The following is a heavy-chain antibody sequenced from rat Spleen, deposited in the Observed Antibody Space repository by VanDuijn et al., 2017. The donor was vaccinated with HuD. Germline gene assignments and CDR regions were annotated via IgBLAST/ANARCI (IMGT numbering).Heavy chain of an antibody. J-gene: IGHJ2*01. V-gene: IGHV5-29*01. CDR1: GFTFSSYD. CDR3: ARRHYGYTDYFDY. CDR2: ISYGDSSGHSST. Sequence: EVQLVESGGALVQPGRSLKLSCAASGFTFSSYDMAWVRQAPTKGLEWVATISYGDSSGHSSTYYRDSVKGRFTISRDNTKSTLSLQMDSLRSEDTATYYCARRHYGYTDYFDYWGQGVMVTVSS. D-gene: IGHD1-9*01.